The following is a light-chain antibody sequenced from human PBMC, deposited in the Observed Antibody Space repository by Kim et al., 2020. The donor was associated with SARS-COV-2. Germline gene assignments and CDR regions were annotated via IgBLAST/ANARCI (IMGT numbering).Light chain of an antibody. Sequence: QSALTQPPSASGTPGQRVTISCSGSSSNIGSNAVNWYQQLPGTAPKLLMYTNIQRPSGVPDRFSGSKSGTSASLAISGLQSEDEADYYCAAWDDSLNGWVFGGGTQLTVL. CDR1: SSNIGSNA. CDR2: TNI. J-gene: IGLJ3*02. CDR3: AAWDDSLNGWV. V-gene: IGLV1-44*01.